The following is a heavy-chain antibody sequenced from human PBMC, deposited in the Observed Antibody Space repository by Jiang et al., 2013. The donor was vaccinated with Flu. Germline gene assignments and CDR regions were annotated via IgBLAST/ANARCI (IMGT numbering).Heavy chain of an antibody. J-gene: IGHJ4*02. V-gene: IGHV4-34*01. CDR1: GGSFSGYY. Sequence: LLKPSETLSLTCAVYGGSFSGYYWSWIRQPPGKGLEWIGEINHSGSTNYNPSLKSRVTISVDTSKNQFSLKLSSVTAADTAVYYCARGLRGLVDGPPFDYWGQGTLVTVSS. D-gene: IGHD6-19*01. CDR2: INHSGST. CDR3: ARGLRGLVDGPPFDY.